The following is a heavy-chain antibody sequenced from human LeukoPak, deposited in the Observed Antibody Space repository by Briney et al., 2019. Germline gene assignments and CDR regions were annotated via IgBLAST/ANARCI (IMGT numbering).Heavy chain of an antibody. CDR1: GGSFSGYY. CDR3: ARVIYDSSGYYDY. CDR2: INHSGST. J-gene: IGHJ4*02. V-gene: IGHV4-34*01. Sequence: SETLSLTCAVYGGSFSGYYWSWIRQPPGKGLEWIGEINHSGSTNYNPSLKSRVTISVDMSKNQFSLKLSSVTAADTAVYYCARVIYDSSGYYDYWGQGTLVTVSS. D-gene: IGHD3-22*01.